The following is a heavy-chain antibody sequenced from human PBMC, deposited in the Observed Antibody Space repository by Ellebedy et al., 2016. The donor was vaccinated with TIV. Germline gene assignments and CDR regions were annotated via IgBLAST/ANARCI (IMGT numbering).Heavy chain of an antibody. CDR2: MNPNSGNT. V-gene: IGHV1-8*01. CDR1: GYTFTSYD. J-gene: IGHJ4*02. D-gene: IGHD6-19*01. CDR3: ATILAEGLRGWNYFDY. Sequence: ASVKVSCXASGYTFTSYDINWVRQATGQGLEWMGWMNPNSGNTGYAQKFQGRVTMTRNTSISTAYMELSSLRSEDTAVYYCATILAEGLRGWNYFDYWGQGTLVTVSS.